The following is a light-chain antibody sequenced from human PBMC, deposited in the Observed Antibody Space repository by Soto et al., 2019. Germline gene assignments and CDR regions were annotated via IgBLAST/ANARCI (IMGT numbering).Light chain of an antibody. CDR3: QQSFTIPHT. Sequence: DIQMTQSPSSLSASVGDRATITCRASQNIRNYFSLYQQQPGKAPNLLLHSASTLRSGVPSRISGSGSGTDFSLTISSLQPEDFANYHCQQSFTIPHTFGQGTNVAIK. CDR1: QNIRNY. CDR2: SAS. V-gene: IGKV1-39*01. J-gene: IGKJ2*01.